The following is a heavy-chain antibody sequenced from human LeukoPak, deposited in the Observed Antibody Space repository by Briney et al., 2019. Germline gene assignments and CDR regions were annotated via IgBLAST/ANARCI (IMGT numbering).Heavy chain of an antibody. J-gene: IGHJ3*02. Sequence: GGSLRLSCAASGFIFSSCWVSWVRQAPGKGLEWVSTISASGERTYHADSVRGRFTISRDNSKNTLHLQMNSLRADDTAVYYCAKAGPGTMTFDAFDIWGQGTVVTVSS. CDR2: ISASGERT. CDR1: GFIFSSCW. D-gene: IGHD3-22*01. CDR3: AKAGPGTMTFDAFDI. V-gene: IGHV3-23*01.